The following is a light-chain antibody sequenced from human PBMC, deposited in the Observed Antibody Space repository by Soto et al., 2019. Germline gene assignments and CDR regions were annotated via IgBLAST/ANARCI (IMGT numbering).Light chain of an antibody. CDR2: GAS. Sequence: DIVLTQSPGTLSLSPGERATLSCRASQSVISNYLAWYQQKPGQAPRLLIYGASSRATGIPDRFSGSGSGSDFTLTISRLEPEDFAMYYCQQYGSSPWTFGQGTKVDIK. CDR3: QQYGSSPWT. J-gene: IGKJ1*01. V-gene: IGKV3-20*01. CDR1: QSVISNY.